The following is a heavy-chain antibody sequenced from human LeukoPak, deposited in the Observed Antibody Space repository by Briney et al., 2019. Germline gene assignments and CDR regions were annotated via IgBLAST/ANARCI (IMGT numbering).Heavy chain of an antibody. D-gene: IGHD5-24*01. J-gene: IGHJ4*02. CDR2: INQSGST. CDR1: GGSLSGYY. CDR3: ARGRDRSKAGDH. V-gene: IGHV4-34*01. Sequence: SETLSLTCAVYGGSLSGYYWTWIRQPPGKGLEWIGEINQSGSTNYNPSLKSRVTISIDTSKSQFSLRLTFVTAADTAFYFCARGRDRSKAGDHWGQGSLAIVSS.